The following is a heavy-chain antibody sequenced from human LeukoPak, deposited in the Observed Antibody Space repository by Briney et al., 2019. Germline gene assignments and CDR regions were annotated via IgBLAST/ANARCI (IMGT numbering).Heavy chain of an antibody. V-gene: IGHV1-58*02. Sequence: GASVKVSCKASGFTFTSSAMQWVRQARGQRLEWIGWIVVGSGNTNYAQKFQERVTITRDMSTSTAYLELSSLRSEDTAVYYCAAGGSVTPQAYYMDVWGKGTPVTVSS. J-gene: IGHJ6*03. D-gene: IGHD4-17*01. CDR3: AAGGSVTPQAYYMDV. CDR2: IVVGSGNT. CDR1: GFTFTSSA.